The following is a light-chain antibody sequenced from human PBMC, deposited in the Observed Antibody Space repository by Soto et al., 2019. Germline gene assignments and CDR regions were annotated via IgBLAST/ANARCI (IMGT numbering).Light chain of an antibody. Sequence: QSALTQPASVSGSPGQSITIFCTGTSSDIGIYNFVSWYQQHPGKAPKLLIFEGSKRPSGISDRFSGSKSGNTASLTISGLQAEDESDYYCCSYTGGRTHYVFGPGTKVTVL. J-gene: IGLJ1*01. V-gene: IGLV2-23*01. CDR2: EGS. CDR3: CSYTGGRTHYV. CDR1: SSDIGIYNF.